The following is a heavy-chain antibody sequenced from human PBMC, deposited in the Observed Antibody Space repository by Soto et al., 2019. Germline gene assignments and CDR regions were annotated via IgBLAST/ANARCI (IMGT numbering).Heavy chain of an antibody. Sequence: QVQLVESGGGVVQPGRSLRLSSAASGFTFSSYDMHWVRQAPGKGLEWVGIIWYDGSNKYYADSVKGRFTISRDNSKNTLYLEVNSLRPDDTAVYYCARSFRQWLVDSWGQGALVTVSS. D-gene: IGHD6-19*01. CDR3: ARSFRQWLVDS. CDR2: IWYDGSNK. CDR1: GFTFSSYD. V-gene: IGHV3-33*01. J-gene: IGHJ4*02.